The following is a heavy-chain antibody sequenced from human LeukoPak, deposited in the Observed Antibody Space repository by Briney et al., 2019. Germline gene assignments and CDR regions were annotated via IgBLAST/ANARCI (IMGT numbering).Heavy chain of an antibody. CDR1: GFTFSSYA. V-gene: IGHV3-21*01. D-gene: IGHD2-2*01. CDR3: ARDERRYCSDSSCYPRDY. Sequence: PGESLRLSCAASGFTFSSYAMKWVRQAPGKGLEWVSAISRTSAYIYYSDSVKGRFTISRDNAKNSVYLQIDSLRAEDTAVYYCARDERRYCSDSSCYPRDYWGQGTLVTVSS. J-gene: IGHJ4*02. CDR2: ISRTSAYI.